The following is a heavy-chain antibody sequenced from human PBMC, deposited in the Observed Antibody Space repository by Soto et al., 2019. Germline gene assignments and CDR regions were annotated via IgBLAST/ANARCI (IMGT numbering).Heavy chain of an antibody. Sequence: EVQLEESGGGPVEPGGSLRLSCAASGFTLSNAWMNWVRHTPGRGLEWVGRIKSRSDGGTPDYGAPVKGRFTISRDDSLNTVYLQMNSLTADDTGVYYCTTDTRRISVFGVSWDSWGQVTLVTVSS. CDR1: GFTLSNAW. J-gene: IGHJ4*02. CDR3: TTDTRRISVFGVSWDS. D-gene: IGHD3-3*01. V-gene: IGHV3-15*01. CDR2: IKSRSDGGTP.